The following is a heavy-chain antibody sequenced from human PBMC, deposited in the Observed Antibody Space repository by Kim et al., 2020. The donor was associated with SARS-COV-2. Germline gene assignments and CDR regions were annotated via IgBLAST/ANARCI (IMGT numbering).Heavy chain of an antibody. CDR1: GFTFSSYS. D-gene: IGHD2-15*01. V-gene: IGHV3-21*01. CDR2: ISSSSSYI. Sequence: GGSLRLSCAASGFTFSSYSMNWVRQAPGKGLEWVSSISSSSSYIYYADSVKGRFTISRDNAKNSLYLQMNSLRAEDTAVYYCAREWYCSGGSCYSPDHFDYWGQGTLVTVSS. CDR3: AREWYCSGGSCYSPDHFDY. J-gene: IGHJ4*02.